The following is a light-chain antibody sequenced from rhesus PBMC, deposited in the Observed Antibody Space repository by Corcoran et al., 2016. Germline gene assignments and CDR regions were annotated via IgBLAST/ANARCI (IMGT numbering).Light chain of an antibody. CDR2: KAS. J-gene: IGKJ3*01. Sequence: DIQMTQSPSSLSASLGDTVTITCQARQGISRYLAWYQQTPRKAPKLRIYKASILNDGVPSRFSGSGSGTNFTLTISSLHPENFVTYYCLKYSSNPLTFRPGTKLDLK. CDR1: QGISRY. CDR3: LKYSSNPLT. V-gene: IGKV1-22*01.